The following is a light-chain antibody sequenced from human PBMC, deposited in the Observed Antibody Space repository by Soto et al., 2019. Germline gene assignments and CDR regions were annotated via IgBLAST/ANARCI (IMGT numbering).Light chain of an antibody. V-gene: IGKV3-15*01. CDR1: QNIYSN. CDR2: RAS. CDR3: LQYHNLWA. Sequence: IVMTQSPATLSVSPGERATLSCRASQNIYSNIAWYQQRPGQAPRLLIYRASTRDTGVPARFSGSGSGTEFTLTISSLQSEDFTVYSCLQYHNLWAFGQVTKVEIK. J-gene: IGKJ1*01.